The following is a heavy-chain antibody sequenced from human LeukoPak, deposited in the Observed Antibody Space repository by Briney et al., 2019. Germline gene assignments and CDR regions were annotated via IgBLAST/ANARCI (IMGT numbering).Heavy chain of an antibody. Sequence: GGSLRLSCAASGFTFSSYAMHWVRRAPGKGLEWVAVISYDGSNKYYADSVKGRFTISRDNSKNTLYLQMNSLRAEDTAVYYCAGPTRRDGYNLDYWGQGTLVTVSS. J-gene: IGHJ4*02. CDR2: ISYDGSNK. CDR3: AGPTRRDGYNLDY. D-gene: IGHD5-24*01. CDR1: GFTFSSYA. V-gene: IGHV3-30-3*01.